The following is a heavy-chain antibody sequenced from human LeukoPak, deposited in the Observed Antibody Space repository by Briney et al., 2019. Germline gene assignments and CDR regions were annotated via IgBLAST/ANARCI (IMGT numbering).Heavy chain of an antibody. J-gene: IGHJ4*02. CDR2: INHDATEK. Sequence: PGVSLRLSCVASGFSFDSYWMNWVRQAPGRGLEWVANINHDATEKYYVDSVKGRFTISRDNAKKSLYLQMNRLRAEDTAVYSCAKGYYGSGSYGWFDYWGQGTLVTVSS. V-gene: IGHV3-7*03. D-gene: IGHD3-10*01. CDR3: AKGYYGSGSYGWFDY. CDR1: GFSFDSYW.